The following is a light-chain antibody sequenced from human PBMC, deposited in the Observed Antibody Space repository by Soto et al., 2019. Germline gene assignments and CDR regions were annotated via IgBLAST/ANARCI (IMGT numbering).Light chain of an antibody. CDR2: DVT. CDR3: CSHAGGSSWV. V-gene: IGLV2-11*01. Sequence: QSALTQPRSVSGSPGQSVTISCTGTSGDVGAYDRVSWYQHHPTKAPKLIIYDVTNRPSGVPYRFSGSKSGSTASLTISGLQAEEEADYYCCSHAGGSSWVFGGGTQLTVL. CDR1: SGDVGAYDR. J-gene: IGLJ3*02.